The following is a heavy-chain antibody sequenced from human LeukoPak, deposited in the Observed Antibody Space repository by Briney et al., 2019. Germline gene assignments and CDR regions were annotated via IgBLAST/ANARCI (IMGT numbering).Heavy chain of an antibody. V-gene: IGHV3-30*02. CDR2: IKNDGSTK. D-gene: IGHD3-10*01. Sequence: GKSLRLSCAASGFTFSSYGMHWVRQAPGKGLEWVTLIKNDGSTKYYEDSVKGRFTISRDNSENTVYLQMDSLRAEDTAVYYCSRGDYRVRGIIITDFDYWGQGTLVTVSP. CDR1: GFTFSSYG. J-gene: IGHJ4*02. CDR3: SRGDYRVRGIIITDFDY.